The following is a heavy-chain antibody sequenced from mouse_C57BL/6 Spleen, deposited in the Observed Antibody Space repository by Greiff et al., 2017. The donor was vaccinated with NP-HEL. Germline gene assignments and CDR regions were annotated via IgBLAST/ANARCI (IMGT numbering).Heavy chain of an antibody. D-gene: IGHD2-2*01. CDR2: ISSGSSTI. Sequence: EVQVVESGGGLVKPGGSLKLSCAASGFTFSDYGMHWVRQAPEKGLEWVAYISSGSSTIYYADTVKGRFTISRDNAKNTLFLQMTSLRSEDTAMYYCARPDYGYAGAMDYWGQGTSVTVSS. CDR1: GFTFSDYG. V-gene: IGHV5-17*01. J-gene: IGHJ4*01. CDR3: ARPDYGYAGAMDY.